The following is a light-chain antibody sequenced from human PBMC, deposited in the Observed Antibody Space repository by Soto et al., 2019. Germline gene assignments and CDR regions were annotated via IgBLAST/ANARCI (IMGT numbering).Light chain of an antibody. Sequence: EIVLTQSPGTLSLSPGEGATLSCRASQSVTSGSLAWYQQKPGQPPRLLIYGASSRATGIPDRFSGSGSGTDFTLTISRLEPEDFAVYYCHQYDSSPLTFGGGTEVETK. J-gene: IGKJ4*01. CDR3: HQYDSSPLT. CDR1: QSVTSGS. CDR2: GAS. V-gene: IGKV3-20*01.